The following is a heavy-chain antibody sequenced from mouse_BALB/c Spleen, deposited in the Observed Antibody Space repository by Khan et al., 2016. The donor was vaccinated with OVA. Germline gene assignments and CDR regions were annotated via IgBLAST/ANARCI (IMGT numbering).Heavy chain of an antibody. J-gene: IGHJ4*01. Sequence: QVQLKESGPGLVAPSQSLSITCTISGFSLTNYGVHWVRQPQGKGLEWLVVIWSDGSTTYNSALKSRLTISKDNSESQVFLKMNSLQTDDIAMYFCARQPYYHYNIMDYWGQGTSVTVSS. V-gene: IGHV2-6-1*01. CDR2: IWSDGST. CDR1: GFSLTNYG. CDR3: ARQPYYHYNIMDY. D-gene: IGHD2-10*01.